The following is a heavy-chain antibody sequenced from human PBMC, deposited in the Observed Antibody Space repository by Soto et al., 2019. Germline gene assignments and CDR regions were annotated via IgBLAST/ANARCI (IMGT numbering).Heavy chain of an antibody. CDR1: GFTFSSYS. CDR3: ARDLGAAAGTSRAGYYYYGMDV. Sequence: GGSLRLSCAASGFTFSSYSMNWVRQAPGKGLEWVSSISSSSSYIYYADSVKGRFTISRDNAKNSLYLQMNSLRAEDTAVYYSARDLGAAAGTSRAGYYYYGMDVWGQGTTVTSP. CDR2: ISSSSSYI. D-gene: IGHD6-13*01. V-gene: IGHV3-21*01. J-gene: IGHJ6*02.